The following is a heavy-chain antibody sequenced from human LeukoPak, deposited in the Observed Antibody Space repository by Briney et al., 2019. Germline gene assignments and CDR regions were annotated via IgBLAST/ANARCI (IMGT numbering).Heavy chain of an antibody. CDR1: GFTLRSYT. CDR2: IGISSNKI. J-gene: IGHJ4*02. CDR3: AKVGDYYGSGKYSNFDY. V-gene: IGHV3-21*04. Sequence: GGSLRLSCAASGFTLRSYTMNWVRQAPGKGLEWVSSIGISSNKIYYEDSVKGRFIISRDNAKNSVYLQMNSLRAEDTAVYYCAKVGDYYGSGKYSNFDYWGQGTLVTVSS. D-gene: IGHD3-10*01.